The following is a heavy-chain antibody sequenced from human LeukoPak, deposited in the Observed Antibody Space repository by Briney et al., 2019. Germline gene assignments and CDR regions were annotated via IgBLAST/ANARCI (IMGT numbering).Heavy chain of an antibody. CDR3: AREQWFRWDY. J-gene: IGHJ4*02. V-gene: IGHV3-21*04. CDR1: GFTFSSYS. Sequence: GGSLRLSCAASGFTFSSYSMNWVRQAPGKGLEWVSSISSSSSYIYYADSVKGRFTISMDNAKNSLNLQLNSLRAEDTAIYYCAREQWFRWDYWGQGIMVTVSS. D-gene: IGHD3-22*01. CDR2: ISSSSSYI.